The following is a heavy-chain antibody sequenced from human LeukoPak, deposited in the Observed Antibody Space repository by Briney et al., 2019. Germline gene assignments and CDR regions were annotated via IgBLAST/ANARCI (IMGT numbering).Heavy chain of an antibody. D-gene: IGHD3-9*01. CDR3: ARDQPYYDILTGYYPDWYFDL. CDR2: IYYSGST. CDR1: GGSISSYY. Sequence: SETLSLTCTVSGGSISSYYRSWIRQPPGKGLEWIGYIYYSGSTNYNPSLKSRVTISVDTSKNQFSLKLSSVTAADTAVYYCARDQPYYDILTGYYPDWYFDLWGRGTLVTVSS. V-gene: IGHV4-59*01. J-gene: IGHJ2*01.